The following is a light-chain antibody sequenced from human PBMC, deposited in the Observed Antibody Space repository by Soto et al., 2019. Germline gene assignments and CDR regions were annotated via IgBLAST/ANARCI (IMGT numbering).Light chain of an antibody. J-gene: IGLJ1*01. CDR1: SSNIGAGYH. Sequence: QSVLAQPPSVSGAPGQRVTISCTGSSSNIGAGYHVHWYQQLPGTAPKLLIYGNSNRPSGVPDRFSGSKSGTSASLAITGLQAEDEADYYCQSCDSSLSGSYVFGTGTKVTVL. V-gene: IGLV1-40*01. CDR2: GNS. CDR3: QSCDSSLSGSYV.